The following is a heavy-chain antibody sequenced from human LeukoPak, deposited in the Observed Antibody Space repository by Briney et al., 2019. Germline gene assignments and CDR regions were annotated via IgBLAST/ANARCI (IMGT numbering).Heavy chain of an antibody. J-gene: IGHJ6*04. Sequence: GGSLRLSCAASGFTFSSCAMHWVRQAPGKGLEWVAVISYDGSNKYYADSVKGRFTISRDNSKNTLYLQMNSLRAEDAAVYYCASGGCSGGSCYNYYYGMDVWGKGTTVTVSS. D-gene: IGHD2-15*01. CDR2: ISYDGSNK. CDR1: GFTFSSCA. CDR3: ASGGCSGGSCYNYYYGMDV. V-gene: IGHV3-30*04.